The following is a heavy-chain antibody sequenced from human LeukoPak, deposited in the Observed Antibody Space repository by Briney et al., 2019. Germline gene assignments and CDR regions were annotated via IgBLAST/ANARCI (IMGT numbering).Heavy chain of an antibody. CDR1: GFTFSTYW. J-gene: IGHJ4*02. CDR3: ARDPLRGRVHFDY. V-gene: IGHV3-74*01. CDR2: IKSDGST. D-gene: IGHD4-17*01. Sequence: GGSLRLSCAASGFTFSTYWMHWVRQAPGKGLVWVSRIKSDGSTNYADSVKGRFTISRDNANNTLSLQMNSLRPEDTGVYYCARDPLRGRVHFDYWGQGTLVTVSS.